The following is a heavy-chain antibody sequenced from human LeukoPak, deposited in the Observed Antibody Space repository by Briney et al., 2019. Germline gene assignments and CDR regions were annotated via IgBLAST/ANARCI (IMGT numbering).Heavy chain of an antibody. CDR2: IFDERNK. J-gene: IGHJ4*02. CDR3: ARDPIAAEPDYFDY. Sequence: PGGSLRVSCSASGFTFGTYAMHWVRQAPGKGLEWVAVIFDERNKFVADSVKGRFTISRDNFKNTLYLQMNSLRDEDTAVYYCARDPIAAEPDYFDYWGQGTLVTVSS. CDR1: GFTFGTYA. D-gene: IGHD6-25*01. V-gene: IGHV3-30*04.